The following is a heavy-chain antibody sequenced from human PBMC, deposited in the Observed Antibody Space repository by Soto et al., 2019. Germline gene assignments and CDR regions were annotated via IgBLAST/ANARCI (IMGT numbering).Heavy chain of an antibody. V-gene: IGHV4-34*01. D-gene: IGHD2-15*01. Sequence: SETLSLTCAVYGGSFSGYYWSWIRQPPGKGLEWIGEINHSGSTNYNPSLKSRVTISVDTSKNQFSLKLSSVTAADTAVYYCAKSATVDIVVVVADYGMDVWGQGTTVTVSS. CDR3: AKSATVDIVVVVADYGMDV. CDR2: INHSGST. CDR1: GGSFSGYY. J-gene: IGHJ6*02.